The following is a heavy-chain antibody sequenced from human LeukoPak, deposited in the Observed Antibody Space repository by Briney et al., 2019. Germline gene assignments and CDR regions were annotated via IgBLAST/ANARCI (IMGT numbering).Heavy chain of an antibody. D-gene: IGHD6-13*01. CDR3: ARGIAAAGTVDGAFDI. Sequence: GASVKVSXKASGYTFTGYYMHWVRQAPGQGLEWMGRINPNSGGTNYAQKFQGRVTMTRDTSISTAYMELSRLRSDDTAVYYCARGIAAAGTVDGAFDIWGQGTMVTVSS. CDR1: GYTFTGYY. J-gene: IGHJ3*02. CDR2: INPNSGGT. V-gene: IGHV1-2*06.